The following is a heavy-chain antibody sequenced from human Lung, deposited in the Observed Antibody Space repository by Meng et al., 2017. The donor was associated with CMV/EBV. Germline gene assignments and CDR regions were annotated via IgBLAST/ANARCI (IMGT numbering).Heavy chain of an antibody. CDR1: GNGFTTYW. V-gene: IGHV5-51*01. Sequence: GESXKISCKVSGNGFTTYWIGWVRQISGKGLEWMGIIYPRDSDTVYMMSFQGRVTISADKSINTVYLQWDSLRASDTAMYYCARRDYYDLGSGNWGQGTXVTVSS. D-gene: IGHD3-10*01. CDR3: ARRDYYDLGSGN. CDR2: IYPRDSDT. J-gene: IGHJ4*02.